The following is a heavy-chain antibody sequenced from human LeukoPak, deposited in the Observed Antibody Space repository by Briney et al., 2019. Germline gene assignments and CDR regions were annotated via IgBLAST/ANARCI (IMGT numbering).Heavy chain of an antibody. J-gene: IGHJ4*02. V-gene: IGHV1-8*03. CDR3: ARDDYVWGSYRSPFDY. CDR1: GYTFTSYD. Sequence: VASVKVSCKASGYTFTSYDINWVRQATGQGLEWMGWMNPNSGNTGYAQKFQGRVTITRNTSISTAYMELRSLRSDDTAVYYCARDDYVWGSYRSPFDYWGQGTLVTVSS. D-gene: IGHD3-16*02. CDR2: MNPNSGNT.